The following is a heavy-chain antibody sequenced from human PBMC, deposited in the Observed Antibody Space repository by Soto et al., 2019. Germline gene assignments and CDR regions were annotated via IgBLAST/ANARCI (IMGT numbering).Heavy chain of an antibody. CDR3: ATAPSSRLRPRSYYFDD. CDR2: FDPEDGET. J-gene: IGHJ4*02. V-gene: IGHV1-24*01. D-gene: IGHD4-17*01. CDR1: GYTLTELS. Sequence: GASVKVSCKVSGYTLTELSMHWVRQAPGKGLEWMGGFDPEDGETIYAQKFQGRVTMTEDTSTDTAYMELSSLRSEDTAVYYCATAPSSRLRPRSYYFDDSGQGTLVTVSS.